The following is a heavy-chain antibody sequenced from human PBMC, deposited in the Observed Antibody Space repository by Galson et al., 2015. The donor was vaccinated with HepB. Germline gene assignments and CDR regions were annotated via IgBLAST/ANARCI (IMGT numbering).Heavy chain of an antibody. Sequence: PALVKPTQTLTLTCTFSGFSLSTSGMCVSWIRQPPGKALEWLALIDWDDDKYYSTSLKTRLTISKDTSKNQVVLTMTNMDPVDTATYYCARILRGPGWGYYYGMDVWGQGTTVTVSS. D-gene: IGHD3-10*01. J-gene: IGHJ6*02. CDR1: GFSLSTSGMC. CDR2: IDWDDDK. CDR3: ARILRGPGWGYYYGMDV. V-gene: IGHV2-70*01.